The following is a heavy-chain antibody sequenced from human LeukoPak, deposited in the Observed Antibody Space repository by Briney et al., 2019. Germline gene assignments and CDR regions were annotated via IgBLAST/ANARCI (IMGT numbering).Heavy chain of an antibody. D-gene: IGHD3-9*01. Sequence: KSGGSLRLSCAASGFTFSNAWMSWVRQAPGKGLEWVGRIKSKTDGGTTDYAAPVKGRFTISRDDSKNTLYLQMNSLKTEDTAVYYCTTDRGKKLRYLHYYYYYMDVWGKGTTVTVSS. CDR1: GFTFSNAW. CDR3: TTDRGKKLRYLHYYYYYMDV. CDR2: IKSKTDGGTT. J-gene: IGHJ6*03. V-gene: IGHV3-15*01.